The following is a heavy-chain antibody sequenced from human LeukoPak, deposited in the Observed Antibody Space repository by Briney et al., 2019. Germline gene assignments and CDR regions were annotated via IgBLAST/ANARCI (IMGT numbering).Heavy chain of an antibody. V-gene: IGHV4-59*12. J-gene: IGHJ4*02. Sequence: SETLSLTCTVSGASIRSYYWNWLRQPPGKGLEWIGYINYSGSTNFNPSLKSRATISMDTSKHHFSLKLSSVTAADTAIYYCGKTDIYFNPIDYWGPGSLVTVSS. CDR3: GKTDIYFNPIDY. CDR2: INYSGST. D-gene: IGHD3-9*01. CDR1: GASIRSYY.